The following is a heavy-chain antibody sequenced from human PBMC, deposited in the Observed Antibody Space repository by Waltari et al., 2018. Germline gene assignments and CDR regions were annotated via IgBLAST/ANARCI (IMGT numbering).Heavy chain of an antibody. Sequence: EVQLVESGGLVVQPGGSLRLSCAASGFKFGVYAMYWVRQAPGKGLEWVSFINWDASFVDYGDSVKGRIIVSRDNRKNSLYLQFNSLQPEDTALYYCARERNSLYYYAMDVWGQGTTVTVSS. J-gene: IGHJ6*02. V-gene: IGHV3-43D*03. CDR3: ARERNSLYYYAMDV. CDR2: INWDASFV. CDR1: GFKFGVYA.